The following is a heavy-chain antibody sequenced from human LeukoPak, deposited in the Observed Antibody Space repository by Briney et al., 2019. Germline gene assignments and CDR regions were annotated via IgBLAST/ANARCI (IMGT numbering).Heavy chain of an antibody. CDR1: GLTFSSSW. V-gene: IGHV3-7*01. CDR2: INPDGNKK. Sequence: GGSLRLSCAVSGLTFSSSWMDWVRQAPGKGLEWVASINPDGNKKYSADSVKGRSTISRDNAENSLYLQMNSLRVEDTAFYYCARDLAYSRLDYWGQGMLVTVSS. J-gene: IGHJ4*02. CDR3: ARDLAYSRLDY. D-gene: IGHD5-18*01.